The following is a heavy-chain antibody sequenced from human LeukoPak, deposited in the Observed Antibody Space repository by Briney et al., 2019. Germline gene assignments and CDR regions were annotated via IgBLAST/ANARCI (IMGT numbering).Heavy chain of an antibody. CDR1: GGSFSGYY. V-gene: IGHV4-34*01. CDR2: INHSGST. D-gene: IGHD3-10*01. J-gene: IGHJ4*02. Sequence: SETLSLTCAVYGGSFSGYYWSWIRQPPGKGLEWIGEINHSGSTNYNPSLKSRVIISVDTSKNQFSLKLSSVTAADTAVYYCARALYGTIDYWGQGTLVTVSS. CDR3: ARALYGTIDY.